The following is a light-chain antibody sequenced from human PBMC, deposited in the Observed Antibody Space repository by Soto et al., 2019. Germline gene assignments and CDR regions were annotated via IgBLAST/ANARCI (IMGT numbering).Light chain of an antibody. J-gene: IGLJ1*01. CDR1: SSDVGGHDY. Sequence: QSALTQPASVSGSPGQSITISCTGTSSDVGGHDYVSWYQQHPGKAPKLIIYEVRNRPSGVSNPFSGSKSGNTASLTISGLQAEDEADYYCSSYSSTTLVFGTGTKVTVL. CDR3: SSYSSTTLV. V-gene: IGLV2-14*01. CDR2: EVR.